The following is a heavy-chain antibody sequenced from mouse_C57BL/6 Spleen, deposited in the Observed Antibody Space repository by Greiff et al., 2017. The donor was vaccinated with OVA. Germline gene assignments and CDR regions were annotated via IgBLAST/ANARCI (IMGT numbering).Heavy chain of an antibody. CDR1: GFTFSDYG. J-gene: IGHJ4*01. D-gene: IGHD1-1*01. CDR3: AFYYGSSYVYYYAMDY. Sequence: EVQRVESGGGLVKPGGSLKLSCAASGFTFSDYGMHWVRQAPEKGLEWVAYISSGSSTIYYADTVKGRFTISRDNAKNTLFLQMTSLRSEDTAMYYCAFYYGSSYVYYYAMDYWGQGTSVTVSS. CDR2: ISSGSSTI. V-gene: IGHV5-17*01.